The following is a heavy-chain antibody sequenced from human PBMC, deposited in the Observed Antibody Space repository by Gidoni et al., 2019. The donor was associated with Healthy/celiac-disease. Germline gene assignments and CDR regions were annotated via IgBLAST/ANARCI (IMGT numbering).Heavy chain of an antibody. Sequence: QVQLVESGGGVVQPGRSLRLSCAASGFTFSSYAMHWVRQAPGKGLEWVAVISYDGSNKYYADSVKGRFTISRDNSKNTLYLQMNSLRAEDTAVYYCAREPRYFDWSDAFDIWGQGTMVTVSS. D-gene: IGHD3-9*01. CDR2: ISYDGSNK. CDR3: AREPRYFDWSDAFDI. J-gene: IGHJ3*02. V-gene: IGHV3-30-3*01. CDR1: GFTFSSYA.